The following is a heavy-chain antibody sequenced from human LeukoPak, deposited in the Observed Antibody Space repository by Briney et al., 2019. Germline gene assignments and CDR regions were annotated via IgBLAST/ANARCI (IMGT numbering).Heavy chain of an antibody. D-gene: IGHD2-15*01. CDR3: AREAEGLDY. V-gene: IGHV3-30*04. CDR2: ISYDGSIE. CDR1: RFTFSSYA. J-gene: IGHJ4*02. Sequence: PGRSLRPSCAASRFTFSSYAMHWVRQAPGKGLEWIAIISYDGSIEYYVDSVKGRFTISRDNSKNTLYLQMNSLRTEDTAVYYCAREAEGLDYWGQGTLVTVSS.